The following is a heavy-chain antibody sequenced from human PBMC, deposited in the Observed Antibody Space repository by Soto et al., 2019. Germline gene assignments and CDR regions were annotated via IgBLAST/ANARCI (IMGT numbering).Heavy chain of an antibody. J-gene: IGHJ4*02. Sequence: GGSLRLSCAAYGFTFSSYYMSWVRQAQGKGLEWVANVNEDGGEKYYVDSVKGRFTVSRDNAKNSLYLQMNSLRAEDTAVYYCAKWGGAGSGYWGQGTLVTVSS. V-gene: IGHV3-7*01. D-gene: IGHD1-26*01. CDR1: GFTFSSYY. CDR3: AKWGGAGSGY. CDR2: VNEDGGEK.